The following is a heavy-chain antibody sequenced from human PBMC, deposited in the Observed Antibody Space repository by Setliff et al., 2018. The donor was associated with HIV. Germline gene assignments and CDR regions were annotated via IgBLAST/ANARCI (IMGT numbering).Heavy chain of an antibody. V-gene: IGHV4-61*01. CDR1: GDSVSSASYY. CDR3: ASEAWTSYRSSSGYYYYYMDV. Sequence: PSETLSLTCTVSGDSVSSASYYWSWIRQPPGKGLEWIGYIYYSGTTKYNPSLKSRVTISVDTSKNQFSLKLSSVTAADTAVYYCASEAWTSYRSSSGYYYYYMDVWGKVTTVTVSS. CDR2: IYYSGTT. J-gene: IGHJ6*03. D-gene: IGHD6-6*01.